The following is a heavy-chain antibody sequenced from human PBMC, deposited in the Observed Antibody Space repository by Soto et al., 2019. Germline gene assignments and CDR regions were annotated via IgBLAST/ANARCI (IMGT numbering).Heavy chain of an antibody. Sequence: ASVKVSCKASGGTFSSYAVGWVRQAPGQRLEWMGWINAGNGNTKYSQKFQGRVTMTRNTSISTAYMELSSLRSEDTAVYYCARTIRGYGEVFDIWGQGTMVTVSS. CDR1: GGTFSSYA. CDR2: INAGNGNT. CDR3: ARTIRGYGEVFDI. V-gene: IGHV1-3*01. D-gene: IGHD5-12*01. J-gene: IGHJ3*02.